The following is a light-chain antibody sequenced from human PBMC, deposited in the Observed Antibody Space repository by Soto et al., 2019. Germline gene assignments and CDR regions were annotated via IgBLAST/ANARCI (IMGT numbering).Light chain of an antibody. CDR1: QSVSSSY. CDR2: GAS. Sequence: EIVLTQSPGTLSLSPGERATLSCRASQSVSSSYLAWYQHKPGQAPRLLIYGASSWATGIPDRFSGSGFGTDFTLTISRLEPEDFAVYYCQQYGSSPETFGQGTKVEIK. J-gene: IGKJ2*01. V-gene: IGKV3-20*01. CDR3: QQYGSSPET.